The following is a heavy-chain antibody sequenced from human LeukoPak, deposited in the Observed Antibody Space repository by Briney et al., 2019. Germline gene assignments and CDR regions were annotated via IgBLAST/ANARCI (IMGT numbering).Heavy chain of an antibody. CDR1: GYTFTSYG. CDR2: ISAYNGNT. CDR3: ARSEGELSPTGGFDP. J-gene: IGHJ5*02. D-gene: IGHD1-7*01. V-gene: IGHV1-18*01. Sequence: ASVKVSCKTSGYTFTSYGISWVRQAPGQGLEWMGWISAYNGNTNYAQKLQGRVTMTTDTSTSTTYMELRSLRSDDTAVYYCARSEGELSPTGGFDPWGQGTLVTVSS.